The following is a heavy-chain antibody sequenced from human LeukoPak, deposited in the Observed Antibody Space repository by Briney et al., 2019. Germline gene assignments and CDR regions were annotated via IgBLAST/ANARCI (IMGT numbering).Heavy chain of an antibody. CDR1: GFTFSSYG. Sequence: GGSLRLSCAASGFTFSSYGMHWVRQAPGKGLEWVAVIWYDGSNKYYADSVKGRFTISRDNSKNTLYLQMNSLRAEDTAVYYCATGDSSGYYLGSIDYWGRGTLVTVSS. J-gene: IGHJ4*02. D-gene: IGHD3-22*01. V-gene: IGHV3-33*01. CDR3: ATGDSSGYYLGSIDY. CDR2: IWYDGSNK.